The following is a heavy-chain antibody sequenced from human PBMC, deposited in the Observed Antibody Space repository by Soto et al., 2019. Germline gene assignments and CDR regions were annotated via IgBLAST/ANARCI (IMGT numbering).Heavy chain of an antibody. CDR2: INHSGST. D-gene: IGHD3-3*01. CDR3: AREGVGDFWGGYCRYYYMGV. J-gene: IGHJ6*03. Sequence: QVLLQQWGAGLLKASETLSLTCAVYGGSFSDNYWSWIRQPPGKGLEWIGEINHSGSTNYSQSNKRRVTIPVDTSKSQFSLDLSSVTAEATAVYYCAREGVGDFWGGYCRYYYMGVWGKGTTVTVSS. CDR1: GGSFSDNY. V-gene: IGHV4-34*01.